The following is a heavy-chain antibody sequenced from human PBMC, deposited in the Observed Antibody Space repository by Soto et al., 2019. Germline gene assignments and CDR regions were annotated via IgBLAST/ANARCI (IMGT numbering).Heavy chain of an antibody. CDR3: ARQVHPGDSND. V-gene: IGHV1-8*01. D-gene: IGHD3-10*01. CDR2: INPTSEDT. J-gene: IGHJ4*02. CDR1: GYTFTSYD. Sequence: ASVKVSCKASGYTFTSYDINWVRQAPGPGLEWVGWINPTSEDTAHAQKFQGRVTLTREISTATAYMELSSLTSEDTAVYFCARQVHPGDSNDWGPGTQVTVSS.